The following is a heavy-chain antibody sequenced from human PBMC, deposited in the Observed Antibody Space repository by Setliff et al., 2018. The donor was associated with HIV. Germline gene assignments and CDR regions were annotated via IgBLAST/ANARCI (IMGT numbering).Heavy chain of an antibody. CDR2: IYTSGST. CDR3: ARGPKLTTRKEGVFDT. Sequence: SETLSLTCTVSGGSISSYYWSWIRQPAGKGLEWIGRIYTSGSTNYNPSLKSRVTMSVDTSKNQFSLRLTSVTAADTAMYYCARGPKLTTRKEGVFDTWGRGTMVTVSS. CDR1: GGSISSYY. J-gene: IGHJ3*02. D-gene: IGHD4-17*01. V-gene: IGHV4-4*07.